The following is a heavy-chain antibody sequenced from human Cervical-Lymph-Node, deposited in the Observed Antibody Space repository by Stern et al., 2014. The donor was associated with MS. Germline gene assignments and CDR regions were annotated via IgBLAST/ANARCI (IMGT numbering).Heavy chain of an antibody. CDR3: AGGTNPARE. D-gene: IGHD1-14*01. V-gene: IGHV5-51*03. J-gene: IGHJ4*02. CDR1: GYSFASYW. CDR2: IYPDDSDT. Sequence: EVQLLESGAEVKKPGESLKISCKGSGYSFASYWIAWVRQMPGKGLECMGIIYPDDSDTRYSPSFQGQVTLSAEKSLSTAYLQWRSLKASDTAMYYCAGGTNPAREWGQGTLVTVSS.